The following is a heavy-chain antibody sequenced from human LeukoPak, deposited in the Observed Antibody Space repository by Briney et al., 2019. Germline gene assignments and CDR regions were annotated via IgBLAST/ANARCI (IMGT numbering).Heavy chain of an antibody. D-gene: IGHD3-9*01. J-gene: IGHJ4*02. CDR1: GFTFSSYG. Sequence: PGGSLRLSCAASGFTFSSYGMHWVRQAPGKGLEWVSYISSGGSIIYYADSVKGRFTISRDNAKNSLYLQMNSLRAEDTALYYCARDSADNLDWGQGTLVTVSS. CDR2: ISSGGSII. V-gene: IGHV3-48*04. CDR3: ARDSADNLD.